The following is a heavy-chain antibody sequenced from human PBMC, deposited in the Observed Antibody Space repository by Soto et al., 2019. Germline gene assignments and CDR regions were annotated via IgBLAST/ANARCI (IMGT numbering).Heavy chain of an antibody. D-gene: IGHD2-15*01. CDR3: ARVSGYCSGGSCYSLVSYYYYYMDV. Sequence: GGSLRLSCAASGFTFSSYWMHWVRQAPGKGLVWVSRINSDGSSTSYADSVKGRFTTTRENAEKTLYLQMNSLRAEDKAVYYCARVSGYCSGGSCYSLVSYYYYYMDVWGKGTTVTVSS. CDR1: GFTFSSYW. J-gene: IGHJ6*03. CDR2: INSDGSST. V-gene: IGHV3-74*01.